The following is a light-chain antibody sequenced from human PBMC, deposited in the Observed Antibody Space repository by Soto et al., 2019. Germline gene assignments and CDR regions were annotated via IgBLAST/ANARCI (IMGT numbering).Light chain of an antibody. CDR3: LQDYNYPRT. V-gene: IGKV1-6*01. CDR1: QGIRDE. Sequence: AIQMTQFPASLSASVGDRVTITCRASQGIRDELAWYQQKPGKAPNLLIYGASRLESGVPSRFSGSGSGTDFSLTIYSLRPEYSATYYCLQDYNYPRTFGQGTKLQIK. J-gene: IGKJ2*01. CDR2: GAS.